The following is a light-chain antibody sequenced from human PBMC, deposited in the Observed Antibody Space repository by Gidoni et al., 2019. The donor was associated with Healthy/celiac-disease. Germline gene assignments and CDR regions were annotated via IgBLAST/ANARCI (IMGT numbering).Light chain of an antibody. CDR2: AAS. V-gene: IGKV1-39*01. CDR1: QSISSY. Sequence: DIQMTQSRSSLSASVGDRVTITCRESQSISSYLNWYQQKPGKAPKLLIYAASSLQSGVPSRFSGSGSGTDFTLNISSLQPEDFATYYCKQSYSTPRTFGQGTKLEIK. CDR3: KQSYSTPRT. J-gene: IGKJ2*01.